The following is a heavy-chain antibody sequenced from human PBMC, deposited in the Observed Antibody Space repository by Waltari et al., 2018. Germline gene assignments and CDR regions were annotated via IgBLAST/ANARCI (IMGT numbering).Heavy chain of an antibody. CDR1: GYSFTSYW. J-gene: IGHJ6*02. D-gene: IGHD2-2*01. CDR2: IYPGDSDT. CDR3: AKLRSTFYYYYGMDV. Sequence: EVQLVQSGAEVKKPGESLKISCKGSGYSFTSYWIGWVRQMPGKGLEGMGIIYPGDSDTRYSPSFQGQVTISADKSISTAYLQWSSLKASDTAMYYCAKLRSTFYYYYGMDVWGQGTTVTVSS. V-gene: IGHV5-51*01.